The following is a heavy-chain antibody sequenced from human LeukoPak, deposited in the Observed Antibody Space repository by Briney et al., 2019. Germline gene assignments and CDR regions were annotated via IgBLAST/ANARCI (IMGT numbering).Heavy chain of an antibody. CDR2: ISSSSTI. CDR1: GFTFSSYS. V-gene: IGHV3-48*04. Sequence: GGSLRLSCAASGFTFSSYSMNWVRQAPGKGLEWVSYISSSSTIYYADSVKGRFTISRDNAKNSLYLQMNSLRAEDTAVYYCARAGRRWLQFVSYYFDYWGQGTLVTVSS. CDR3: ARAGRRWLQFVSYYFDY. J-gene: IGHJ4*02. D-gene: IGHD5-24*01.